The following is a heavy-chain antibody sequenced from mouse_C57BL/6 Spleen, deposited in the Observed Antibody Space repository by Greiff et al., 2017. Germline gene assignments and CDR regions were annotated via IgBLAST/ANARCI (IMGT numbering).Heavy chain of an antibody. CDR3: ARALLHYFDY. CDR1: GYTFTSYW. D-gene: IGHD2-12*01. CDR2: IYPGSGST. Sequence: VQLVESGAELVKPGASVKMSCKASGYTFTSYWITWVKQRPGQGLEWIGDIYPGSGSTNYNEKFKSKATLTVDTSSSTAYMQLSSLTSEDSAVYYCARALLHYFDYWGQGTTLTVSS. V-gene: IGHV1-55*01. J-gene: IGHJ2*01.